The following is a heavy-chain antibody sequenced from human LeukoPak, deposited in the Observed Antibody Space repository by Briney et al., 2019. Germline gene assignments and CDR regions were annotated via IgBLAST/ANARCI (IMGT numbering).Heavy chain of an antibody. Sequence: GGSLRLSCAASGFTFSSYSMNWVRQAPGKGLEWVSSISSSSSYIYYADSVKGRFTISRDNAKNSPYLQMNSLRAEDTAVYYCARGRLVAAAGTELYHFDYWGQGTLVTVSS. CDR3: ARGRLVAAAGTELYHFDY. CDR2: ISSSSSYI. D-gene: IGHD6-13*01. CDR1: GFTFSSYS. J-gene: IGHJ4*02. V-gene: IGHV3-21*01.